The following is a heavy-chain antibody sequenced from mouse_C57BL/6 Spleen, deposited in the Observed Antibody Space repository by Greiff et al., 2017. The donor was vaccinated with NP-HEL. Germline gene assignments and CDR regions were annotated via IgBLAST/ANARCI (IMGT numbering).Heavy chain of an antibody. CDR3: ASSYGSSSYYAMDY. V-gene: IGHV1-66*01. D-gene: IGHD1-1*01. CDR2: IYPGSGNT. CDR1: GYSFTSYY. J-gene: IGHJ4*01. Sequence: QVQLKESGPELVKPGASVKISCKASGYSFTSYYIHWVKQRPGQGLEWIGWIYPGSGNTKYNEKFKGKATLTADTSSSTAYMQLSSLTSEDSAVYYCASSYGSSSYYAMDYWGQGTSVTVSS.